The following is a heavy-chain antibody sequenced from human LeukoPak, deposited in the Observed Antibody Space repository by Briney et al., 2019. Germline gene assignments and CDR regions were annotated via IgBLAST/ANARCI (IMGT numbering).Heavy chain of an antibody. D-gene: IGHD2-2*01. CDR3: ARVGRPRPRVVPAGMDV. J-gene: IGHJ6*02. CDR1: GGTFSSYA. Sequence: SVNVSCTASGGTFSSYAISWVRQAPGQGLEWMGGIIPIFGTANYAQKFQGRVTITADESTSTAYMELSSLRSEDTAVYYCARVGRPRPRVVPAGMDVWGQGTTVAVSS. CDR2: IIPIFGTA. V-gene: IGHV1-69*13.